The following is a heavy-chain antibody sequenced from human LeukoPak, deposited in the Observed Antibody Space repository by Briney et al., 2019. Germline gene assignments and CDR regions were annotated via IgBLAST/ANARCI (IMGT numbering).Heavy chain of an antibody. CDR2: ISYDGSNK. J-gene: IGHJ4*02. D-gene: IGHD3-22*01. CDR3: ARDIGTENSSWYGFTYYYDSSGYSGPDY. Sequence: PGGSLRLSCAASGFTFSSYAMHWVRQAPGKGLEWVAIISYDGSNKYYADSVKGRFTISRDNSKNTLYLQMNSLRAEDTAVYYCARDIGTENSSWYGFTYYYDSSGYSGPDYWGQGTLVTVSS. CDR1: GFTFSSYA. V-gene: IGHV3-30-3*01.